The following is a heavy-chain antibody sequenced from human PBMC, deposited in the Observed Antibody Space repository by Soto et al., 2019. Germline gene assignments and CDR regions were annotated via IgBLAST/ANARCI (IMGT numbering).Heavy chain of an antibody. J-gene: IGHJ6*02. CDR1: GGSISTYF. V-gene: IGHV4-4*07. CDR2: IYTTGST. CDR3: AREGGYFDSSGSGVYHYHGVDV. D-gene: IGHD3-22*01. Sequence: SETLSLTCTVSGGSISTYFWSWIRQPAGGGLEWIGRIYTTGSTNYNPSLKSRVTMSLDTSRNQFSLKLSSVTAADTAVYYCAREGGYFDSSGSGVYHYHGVDVWGQGTTVTSP.